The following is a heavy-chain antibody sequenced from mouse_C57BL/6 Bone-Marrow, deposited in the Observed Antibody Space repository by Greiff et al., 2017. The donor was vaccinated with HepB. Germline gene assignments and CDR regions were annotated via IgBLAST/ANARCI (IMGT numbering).Heavy chain of an antibody. D-gene: IGHD1-2*01. CDR1: GYTFTSYW. CDR3: ARSHYYGLLGYFDV. J-gene: IGHJ1*03. CDR2: IYPGSGST. V-gene: IGHV1-55*01. Sequence: QVQLQQPGAELVKPGASVKMSCKASGYTFTSYWITWVKQRPGQGLEWIGDIYPGSGSTNYNEKFKSKATRTVDTSSSTAYMQLSSLTSEDSAVYYCARSHYYGLLGYFDVWGTGTTVTVSS.